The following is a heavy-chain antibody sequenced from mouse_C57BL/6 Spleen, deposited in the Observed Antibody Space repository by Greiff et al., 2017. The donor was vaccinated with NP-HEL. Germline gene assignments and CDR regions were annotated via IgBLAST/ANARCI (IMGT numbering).Heavy chain of an antibody. CDR3: ARDFPHYYGSRDFDY. D-gene: IGHD1-1*01. CDR1: GYTFTSYW. J-gene: IGHJ2*01. CDR2: INPSNGGT. Sequence: QVQLQQPGTELVKPGASVKLSCKASGYTFTSYWMHWVKQRPGQGLEWIGNINPSNGGTNYNEKFKSKATLTVDKSSSTAYMQLSSLTSEDSAVYYCARDFPHYYGSRDFDYWGQGTTLTVSS. V-gene: IGHV1-53*01.